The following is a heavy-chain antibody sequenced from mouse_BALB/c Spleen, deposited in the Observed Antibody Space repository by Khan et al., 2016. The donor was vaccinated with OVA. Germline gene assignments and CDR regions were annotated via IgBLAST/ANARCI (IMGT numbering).Heavy chain of an antibody. CDR3: AREWGAWFPY. J-gene: IGHJ3*01. V-gene: IGHV1-77*01. Sequence: QVQLQQSGAELARPGASVKLSCKASGYNFTDYYINWVKQRTGQGLEWIGEVYPGSGNTYYNEKFKGEATLSADKSASEAYMQHSSLTSEDSAVYLCAREWGAWFPYWGQGTLVTVSA. CDR1: GYNFTDYY. CDR2: VYPGSGNT.